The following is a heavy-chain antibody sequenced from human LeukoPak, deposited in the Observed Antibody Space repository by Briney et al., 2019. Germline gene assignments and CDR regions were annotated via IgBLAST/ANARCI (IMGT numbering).Heavy chain of an antibody. J-gene: IGHJ4*02. CDR1: VGPLSSSSYS. CDR2: IHYSGRT. Sequence: SETLFLACTVSVGPLSSSSYSRGWIRQPPGKGLERIGSIHYSGRTYYNPYLKSRVTISVDTSKNQFSLKLSSVTATDTAVYYCARGTFGEFFDYWSQGTLVTVSS. D-gene: IGHD3-10*01. CDR3: ARGTFGEFFDY. V-gene: IGHV4-39*01.